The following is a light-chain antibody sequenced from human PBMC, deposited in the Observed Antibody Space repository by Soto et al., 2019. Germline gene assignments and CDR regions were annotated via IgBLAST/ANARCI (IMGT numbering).Light chain of an antibody. CDR1: QSIAGY. CDR3: QQSFSVPIT. Sequence: DIQMTQSPSSLSASVGDRATITCRASQSIAGYLSWYQQRPGKATKFLIYCTSNLQRGVPSRFSGSGSGTDFSLTINGLQPEDFATYFCQQSFSVPITFGQGTRLEI. V-gene: IGKV1-39*01. CDR2: CTS. J-gene: IGKJ5*01.